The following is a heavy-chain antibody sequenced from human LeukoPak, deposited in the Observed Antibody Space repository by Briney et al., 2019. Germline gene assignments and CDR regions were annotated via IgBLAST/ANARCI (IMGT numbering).Heavy chain of an antibody. V-gene: IGHV4-39*07. CDR2: IYYSGST. D-gene: IGHD5-24*01. CDR3: ARDSDADGLDAFDI. Sequence: PSETLSLTCTVSGGSISSSSYYWGWIRQPPGKGLEWIGSIYYSGSTYYNPSLKSRVTISVDTSKNQFSLKLSSVTAADTAVYYCARDSDADGLDAFDIWGQGTMVTVSS. J-gene: IGHJ3*02. CDR1: GGSISSSSYY.